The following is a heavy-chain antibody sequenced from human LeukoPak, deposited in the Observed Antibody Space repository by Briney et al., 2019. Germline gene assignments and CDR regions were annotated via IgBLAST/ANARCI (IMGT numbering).Heavy chain of an antibody. CDR3: ARDYVSGWYYFDY. CDR1: GFTVSSNY. Sequence: GGSLRLSCAASGFTVSSNYMSWVRQAPGKGLEWVSVIYSGGSTYYADSVKGRFTISRDNSKNTLYLQMNSLRAEDTAVYYCARDYVSGWYYFDYWGQGTLVTVSS. J-gene: IGHJ4*02. CDR2: IYSGGST. D-gene: IGHD6-19*01. V-gene: IGHV3-53*01.